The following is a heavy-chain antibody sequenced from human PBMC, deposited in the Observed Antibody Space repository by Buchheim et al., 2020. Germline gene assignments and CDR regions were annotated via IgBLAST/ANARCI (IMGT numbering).Heavy chain of an antibody. V-gene: IGHV4-39*07. CDR2: IYYSGIT. Sequence: QLQLQESGPGLVKPSETLSLTCTVSGGSISSNRYYWGWIRQPPGKGLEWIGNIYYSGITYYNPSLKSRVTISIDTSKNQFSLKLRSVTAAYMAVYYCSRAVTAKYYGMDVWGQGTT. J-gene: IGHJ6*02. CDR3: SRAVTAKYYGMDV. D-gene: IGHD4-11*01. CDR1: GGSISSNRYY.